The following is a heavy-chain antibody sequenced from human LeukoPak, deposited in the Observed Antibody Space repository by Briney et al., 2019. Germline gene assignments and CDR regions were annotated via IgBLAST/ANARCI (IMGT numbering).Heavy chain of an antibody. CDR3: AKDQWELLGFDY. V-gene: IGHV3-30*02. CDR1: GFTFSSYG. J-gene: IGHJ4*02. Sequence: GGSLRLSCAASGFTFSSYGMHWVRQAPGKGLEWVAFIRYDGSNKYYADSVKGRFTISRDNSKNTLYLQMNSLRAEDTAVYYCAKDQWELLGFDYWGQGTLVTVSS. CDR2: IRYDGSNK. D-gene: IGHD1-26*01.